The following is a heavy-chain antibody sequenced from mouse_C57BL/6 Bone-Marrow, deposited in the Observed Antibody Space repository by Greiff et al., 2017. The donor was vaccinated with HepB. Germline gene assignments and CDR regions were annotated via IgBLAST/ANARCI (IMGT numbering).Heavy chain of an antibody. V-gene: IGHV1-52*01. Sequence: VQLQQPGAELVRPGSSVKLSCKASGYTFTSYWMHWVKQRPIQGLEWIGNIDPSDSETHYNQKFKDKATLTVDKSSSTAYMQLSSLTSEDSAVYYGARYDYYGSSAWFAYWGQGTLVTVSA. D-gene: IGHD1-1*01. CDR1: GYTFTSYW. CDR3: ARYDYYGSSAWFAY. J-gene: IGHJ3*01. CDR2: IDPSDSET.